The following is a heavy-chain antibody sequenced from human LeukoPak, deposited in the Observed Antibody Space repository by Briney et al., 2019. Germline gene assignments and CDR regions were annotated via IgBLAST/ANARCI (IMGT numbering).Heavy chain of an antibody. Sequence: ASVKVSCKASGYTFSNYGISWVRQATGQGLEWMGWMNPNSGNTGYAQKFQGRVTMTRNTSISTAYMELSSLRSEDTAVYYCASEFSSSSWYYWGQGTLVTVSS. CDR1: GYTFSNYG. CDR3: ASEFSSSSWYY. D-gene: IGHD6-13*01. CDR2: MNPNSGNT. J-gene: IGHJ4*02. V-gene: IGHV1-8*02.